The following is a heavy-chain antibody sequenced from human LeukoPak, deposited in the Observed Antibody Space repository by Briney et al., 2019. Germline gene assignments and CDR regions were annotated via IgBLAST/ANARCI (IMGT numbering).Heavy chain of an antibody. CDR2: ISSRGTTI. Sequence: GGCLRLSCAVSGFTFSSYEMNWVRQAPGKGLEWVSYISSRGTTIYYVDSVKGRFTISRDNAKNSLYLQMNSLRAEDTALYYCARVRSGLHMDVWGQGTTVTVSS. CDR1: GFTFSSYE. J-gene: IGHJ6*02. V-gene: IGHV3-48*03. D-gene: IGHD2-15*01. CDR3: ARVRSGLHMDV.